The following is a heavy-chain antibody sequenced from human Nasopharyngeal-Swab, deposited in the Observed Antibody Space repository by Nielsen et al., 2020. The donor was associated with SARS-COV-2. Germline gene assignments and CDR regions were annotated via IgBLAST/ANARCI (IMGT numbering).Heavy chain of an antibody. CDR1: GGTFSSYA. CDR3: ARRGGSSWKQEGYYFDY. D-gene: IGHD6-13*01. CDR2: IIPIFGTA. Sequence: SVKVSCKASGGTFSSYAISWVRQAPRQGLEWMGGIIPIFGTANYAQKFQGRVTITADESTSTAYMELSSLRSEDTAVYFCARRGGSSWKQEGYYFDYWGQGTLVTVSS. V-gene: IGHV1-69*13. J-gene: IGHJ4*02.